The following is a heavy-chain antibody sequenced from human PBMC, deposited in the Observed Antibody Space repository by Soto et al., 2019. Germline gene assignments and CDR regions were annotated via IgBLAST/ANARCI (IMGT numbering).Heavy chain of an antibody. CDR1: GGSISSGGYY. D-gene: IGHD1-26*01. CDR3: ARETGGFFDI. CDR2: IYYSGST. V-gene: IGHV4-31*03. J-gene: IGHJ3*02. Sequence: KLSETLSLTCTVSGGSISSGGYYWSWIRQHPGKGLEWIGYIYYSGSTYYNPSLKSRVTISVDTSKNQFSLKLSSVTAADTAVYHCARETGGFFDIWGQGTMVTVSS.